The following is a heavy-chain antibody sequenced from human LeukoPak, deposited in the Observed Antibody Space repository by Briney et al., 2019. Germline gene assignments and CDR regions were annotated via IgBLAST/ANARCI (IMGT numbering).Heavy chain of an antibody. CDR1: GFTSSTYA. Sequence: GGSLRLSCAASGFTSSTYAMSWVRQAPGKGLEWVSGISSSGSGDNTYYADSIKGRFTISRDNSKNTLYVQVNSLGTEDTAAYYCAKGSYYDSSGSFYFDYWGQGTLVTVSS. J-gene: IGHJ4*02. CDR3: AKGSYYDSSGSFYFDY. D-gene: IGHD3-22*01. V-gene: IGHV3-23*01. CDR2: ISSSGSGDNT.